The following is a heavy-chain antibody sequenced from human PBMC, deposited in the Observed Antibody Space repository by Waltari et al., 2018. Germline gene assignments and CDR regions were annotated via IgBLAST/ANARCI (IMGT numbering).Heavy chain of an antibody. D-gene: IGHD6-6*01. CDR2: IIPIFGTA. CDR3: ARDSRRNWNRSSSPSPG. CDR1: GGTFSSYA. V-gene: IGHV1-69*08. J-gene: IGHJ4*02. Sequence: QVQLVQSGAEVKKPGSSVKVSCKASGGTFSSYAISWVRQAPGQGLEWMGRIIPIFGTANYAQKFQGRVTITADKSTSTAYMELSSLRSEDTAVYYCARDSRRNWNRSSSPSPGWGQGTLVTVSS.